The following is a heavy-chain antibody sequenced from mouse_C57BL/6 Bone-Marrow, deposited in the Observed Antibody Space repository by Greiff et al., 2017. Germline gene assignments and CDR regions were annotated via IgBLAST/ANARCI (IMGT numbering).Heavy chain of an antibody. Sequence: QVQLQQSGPGLVQPSQSLSITCTVSGFSLTSYGVHWVRQSPGKGLEWLGVIWRGGSTDYNAAFISSLSISKDNSKGQVFFKMNSLQADDTAIYYCARRSSAMDYWGQGTSVTVSS. J-gene: IGHJ4*01. CDR3: ARRSSAMDY. CDR2: IWRGGST. CDR1: GFSLTSYG. V-gene: IGHV2-2*01.